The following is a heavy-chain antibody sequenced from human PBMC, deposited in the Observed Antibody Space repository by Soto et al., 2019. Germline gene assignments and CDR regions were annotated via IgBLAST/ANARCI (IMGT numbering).Heavy chain of an antibody. V-gene: IGHV3-74*01. CDR3: ARYSSGAGDY. Sequence: EVQPVESGGGLVQPGGSLRLSCAASGFTFSDTWMFWVRQAPGKGLVWVSRINSDGSVTSYADSVKGRFTISRDNAKNTLSLQMNSLRTEDTAVYYCARYSSGAGDYWGQGTLVTVSS. CDR1: GFTFSDTW. D-gene: IGHD6-19*01. J-gene: IGHJ4*02. CDR2: INSDGSVT.